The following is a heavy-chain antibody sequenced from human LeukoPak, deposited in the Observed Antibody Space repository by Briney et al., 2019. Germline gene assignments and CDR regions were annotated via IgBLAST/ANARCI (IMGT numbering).Heavy chain of an antibody. CDR3: AGLNKGKSFDY. V-gene: IGHV4-59*01. J-gene: IGHJ4*02. CDR1: GGSISSYY. D-gene: IGHD1/OR15-1a*01. CDR2: IYYSGST. Sequence: SETLSLTCTVSGGSISSYYWSWIRQPPGKGLEWIGYIYYSGSTNYNPSPKSRVTISVDTSKNQFSLKLSSVTAADTAVYYCAGLNKGKSFDYWGQGTLVTVSS.